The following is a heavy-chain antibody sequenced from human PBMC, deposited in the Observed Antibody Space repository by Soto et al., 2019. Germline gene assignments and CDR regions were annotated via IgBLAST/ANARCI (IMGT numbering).Heavy chain of an antibody. CDR1: GDTVSSNSVA. V-gene: IGHV6-1*01. J-gene: IGHJ6*02. CDR2: TYYRSRWYS. Sequence: QTLSLTCVGSGDTVSSNSVAWNWVRQSPSRGLEWLGRTYYRSRWYSDYAVSVRSRIDINADTSKNQVSLQLNSVTPEDTAVYYCARSEEDSDYYYYGMDVWGQGTTVTV. CDR3: ARSEEDSDYYYYGMDV. D-gene: IGHD2-15*01.